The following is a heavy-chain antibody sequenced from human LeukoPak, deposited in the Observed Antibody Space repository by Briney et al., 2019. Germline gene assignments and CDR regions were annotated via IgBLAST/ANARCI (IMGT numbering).Heavy chain of an antibody. V-gene: IGHV1-2*02. CDR2: INPNSGGT. J-gene: IGHJ4*02. CDR1: GYTSTGYY. CDR3: ARTVTYCSGGSCYSQEVDY. Sequence: ASVKVSCKASGYTSTGYYMHWVRQAPGQGLEWMGWINPNSGGTNYAQKFQGRVTMTRDTSISTAYMELSRLRSDDTAVYYCARTVTYCSGGSCYSQEVDYWGQGTLVTVSS. D-gene: IGHD2-15*01.